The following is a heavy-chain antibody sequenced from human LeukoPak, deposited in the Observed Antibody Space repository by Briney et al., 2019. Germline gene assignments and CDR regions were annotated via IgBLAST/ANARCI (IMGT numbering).Heavy chain of an antibody. J-gene: IGHJ4*02. CDR3: ARVYDSSGYLVLDY. V-gene: IGHV4-39*01. CDR2: IYYSGST. D-gene: IGHD3-22*01. CDR1: GGSISSSSYY. Sequence: SETLSLTCTVSGGSISSSSYYCGWIRQPPGKVLEWIWSIYYSGSTYYNPSLKSRVTISVDTYKNQFSLKLSSVTAADTAVYYCARVYDSSGYLVLDYWGQGTLVTVSS.